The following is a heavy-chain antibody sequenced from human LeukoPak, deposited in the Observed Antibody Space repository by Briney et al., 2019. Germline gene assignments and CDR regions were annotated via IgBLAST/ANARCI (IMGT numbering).Heavy chain of an antibody. D-gene: IGHD3-9*01. V-gene: IGHV3-48*03. J-gene: IGHJ6*03. CDR3: ASLYYDILTGSSYYYYYMDV. Sequence: PGGSLRLSCAASGFTFSSYEMNWVRQAPGKGLEWVSYISSSGSTIYYADSVKGRFTISRDNAKNSLYLQMNSLRAEDTAVYYCASLYYDILTGSSYYYYYMDVWGKGTTVTISS. CDR1: GFTFSSYE. CDR2: ISSSGSTI.